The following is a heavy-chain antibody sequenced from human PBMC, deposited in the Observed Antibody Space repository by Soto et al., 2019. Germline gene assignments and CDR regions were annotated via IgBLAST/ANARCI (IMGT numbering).Heavy chain of an antibody. CDR3: ARASSFRGDFHV. J-gene: IGHJ3*01. D-gene: IGHD2-21*02. V-gene: IGHV4-4*02. Sequence: QVQLQESGPGLVKPSGTLSLTCSVSGGSIRSSSWWTWLRQSPGKGLEWIGEIYHAGSPNYNPSFQSRVTVSADTSKNFFSLRLTSVTAADTAIYYYARASSFRGDFHVWGQGTAVTISS. CDR2: IYHAGSP. CDR1: GGSIRSSSW.